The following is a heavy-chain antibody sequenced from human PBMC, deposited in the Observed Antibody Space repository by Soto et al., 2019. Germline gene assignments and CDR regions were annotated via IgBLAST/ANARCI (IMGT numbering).Heavy chain of an antibody. CDR1: GFTFSNAW. Sequence: GGSLRLSCAASGFTFSNAWMSWVRQAPGKGLEWVGRIKSKTDGGTTDYAAPVKGRFTISRDDSKTTLYLQMNSLKTEDTAVYYCWGKAVAGTPVYYYYGMDVWGQGTTVTVSS. V-gene: IGHV3-15*01. CDR2: IKSKTDGGTT. CDR3: WGKAVAGTPVYYYYGMDV. J-gene: IGHJ6*02. D-gene: IGHD6-19*01.